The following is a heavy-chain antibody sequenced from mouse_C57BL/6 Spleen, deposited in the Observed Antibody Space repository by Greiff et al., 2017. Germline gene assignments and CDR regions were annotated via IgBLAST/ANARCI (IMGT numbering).Heavy chain of an antibody. CDR2: ISRGSSTI. Sequence: EVHLVESVGGFVKPGGSLKLSCAASGFTFSDSGMHWVRQAPEKGLEWVAYISRGSSTIYYAVTLKGRFTISRDKAKNTLFLQMSSLRSEDTAMYYCARVQSNLFLLAYWGQGTLVTVSA. D-gene: IGHD2-5*01. CDR3: ARVQSNLFLLAY. J-gene: IGHJ3*01. V-gene: IGHV5-17*01. CDR1: GFTFSDSG.